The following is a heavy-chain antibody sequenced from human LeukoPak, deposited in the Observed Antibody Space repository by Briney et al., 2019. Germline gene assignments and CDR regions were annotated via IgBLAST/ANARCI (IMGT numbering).Heavy chain of an antibody. D-gene: IGHD5-18*01. CDR3: ARGGGYSYGALDY. V-gene: IGHV1-8*03. CDR2: MNPVSANT. CDR1: GYTFTSYD. J-gene: IGHJ4*02. Sequence: SVKVSCKASGYTFTSYDINWVQHATGQGLEWMGWMNPVSANTGYAQKFQGRVTITRNTSISTAYMELSSLRSEDTAVYYCARGGGYSYGALDYWGQGTPVTVSS.